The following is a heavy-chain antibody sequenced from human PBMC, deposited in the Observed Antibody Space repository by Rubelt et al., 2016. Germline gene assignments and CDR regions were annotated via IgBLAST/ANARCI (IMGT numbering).Heavy chain of an antibody. Sequence: QVHLVQSAIEVKKPGASVKISCKTSGYTFTTYGIIWVRRAPGQGLEWMGWINTYNDKTNYPQKFQGRVSMTTDSSPNTAYMELRSLRSDDTAVYYCARGYFDSTGDFDYWGQGTLVTVSS. CDR2: INTYNDKT. D-gene: IGHD3-22*01. J-gene: IGHJ4*02. CDR1: GYTFTTYG. V-gene: IGHV1-18*01. CDR3: ARGYFDSTGDFDY.